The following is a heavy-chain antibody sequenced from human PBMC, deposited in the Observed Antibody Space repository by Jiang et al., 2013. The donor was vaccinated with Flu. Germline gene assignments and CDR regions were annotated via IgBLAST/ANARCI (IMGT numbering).Heavy chain of an antibody. D-gene: IGHD3-22*01. Sequence: VQLLESGGGLVQPGRSLRLSCTTSGFTFGDYNVNWFRQAPGKGLEWVGFIRAKADGGTTEYAASVKDRLTISRDDSRSIAYLQMDSLKTEDTAVYYCCRDDRVRSEDFHYWGRGTLVTVSS. V-gene: IGHV3-49*03. J-gene: IGHJ4*02. CDR3: CRDDRVRSEDFHY. CDR1: GFTFGDYN. CDR2: IRAKADGGTT.